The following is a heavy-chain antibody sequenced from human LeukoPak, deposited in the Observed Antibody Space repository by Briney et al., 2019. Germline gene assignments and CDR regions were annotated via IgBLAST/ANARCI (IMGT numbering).Heavy chain of an antibody. CDR3: ARDYYYDSSGYYPGY. CDR1: GFTFSDYY. Sequence: GGSLRLSYAASGFTFSDYYMSWIRQAPGKGLEWVSYISSSGSTIYYADSVKGRFTISRDNAKNSLYLQMNSLRAEDTAVYYCARDYYYDSSGYYPGYWGQGTLVTVSS. V-gene: IGHV3-11*01. CDR2: ISSSGSTI. J-gene: IGHJ4*02. D-gene: IGHD3-22*01.